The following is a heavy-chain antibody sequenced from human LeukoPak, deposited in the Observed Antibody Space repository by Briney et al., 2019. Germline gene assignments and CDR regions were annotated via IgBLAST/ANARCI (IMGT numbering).Heavy chain of an antibody. D-gene: IGHD6-19*01. CDR2: IRYDGSNK. Sequence: GGSLRLSCAASGFTFSSYGMHWVRQAPGKGLVWVAFIRYDGSNKYYADSVKGRFTISRDNSKNTLYLQTNSLRAEDTAVYYCAKAPRGYSSPYYMDVWGKGTTVTISS. CDR1: GFTFSSYG. CDR3: AKAPRGYSSPYYMDV. V-gene: IGHV3-30*02. J-gene: IGHJ6*03.